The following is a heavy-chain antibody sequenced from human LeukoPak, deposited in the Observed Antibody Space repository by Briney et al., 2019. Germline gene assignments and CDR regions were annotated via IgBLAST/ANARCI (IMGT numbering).Heavy chain of an antibody. V-gene: IGHV3-9*01. Sequence: GGSLRLSCAASGFTFDDYAMHGVRQAPGKGLEWVSGIGWNSGSIGYADSVKGRFTISRDNAKNSLYLQMNSLRAEDTALYYCAKDIGYYDSSGYYVGYFDYWGQGTLVTVSS. D-gene: IGHD3-22*01. CDR1: GFTFDDYA. CDR2: IGWNSGSI. CDR3: AKDIGYYDSSGYYVGYFDY. J-gene: IGHJ4*02.